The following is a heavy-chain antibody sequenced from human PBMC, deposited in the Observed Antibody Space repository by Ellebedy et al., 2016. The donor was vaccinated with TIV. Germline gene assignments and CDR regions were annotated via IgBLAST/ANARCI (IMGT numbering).Heavy chain of an antibody. CDR2: VYYSGSP. Sequence: MPSETLSLTCGVSGGSVSTTKYYWAWIRQPPGKGLEWIGSVYYSGSPYYNPSFKSRVTLSADTSKNQFSLNLRTVTAADTAVYYCARIDSWQPIDDWGQGILVTISS. D-gene: IGHD3-9*01. V-gene: IGHV4-39*01. CDR3: ARIDSWQPIDD. CDR1: GGSVSTTKYY. J-gene: IGHJ4*02.